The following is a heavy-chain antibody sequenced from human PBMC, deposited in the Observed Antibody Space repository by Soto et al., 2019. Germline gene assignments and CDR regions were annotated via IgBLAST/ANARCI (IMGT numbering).Heavy chain of an antibody. V-gene: IGHV3-23*01. CDR1: GFTLSSYA. CDR2: ISGSGGST. CDR3: ANDHITGNTGIYYGMDV. Sequence: GGSLRLSCAASGFTLSSYAMSWVRQAPGKVLEWVSAISGSGGSTYYADSVKGRFTISRDNSKNTLYLQMNSLRAEDMAVYYCANDHITGNTGIYYGMDVWGQGTTVTVSS. J-gene: IGHJ6*02. D-gene: IGHD1-7*01.